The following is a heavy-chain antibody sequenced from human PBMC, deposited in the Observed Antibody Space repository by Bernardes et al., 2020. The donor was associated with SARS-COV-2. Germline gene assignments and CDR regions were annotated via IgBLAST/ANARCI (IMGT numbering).Heavy chain of an antibody. D-gene: IGHD5-18*01. J-gene: IGHJ4*02. V-gene: IGHV4-39*01. Sequence: SETLSRTCTVSGGSINSRSFYWGWIRQPPGKGPDWIGFIYHSGSTYYNPSLKSRVTISADTSKNQFSLKLTSVTATDTAVYYCARDTAVALGYWGQGTLVTVSS. CDR2: IYHSGST. CDR1: GGSINSRSFY. CDR3: ARDTAVALGY.